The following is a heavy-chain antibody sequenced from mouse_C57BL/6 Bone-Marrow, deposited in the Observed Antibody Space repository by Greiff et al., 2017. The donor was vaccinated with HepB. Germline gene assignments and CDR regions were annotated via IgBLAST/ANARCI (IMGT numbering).Heavy chain of an antibody. Sequence: QVQLQQPGAELVKPGASVKLSCKASGYTFTSYWMQWVKQRPGQGLEWIGEIDPSDSYTNYNQNFKGKATLTVDTSSSTAYMQLSSLTSEDSAVYYCAREATVVYFDYWGQGTTLTVSS. CDR2: IDPSDSYT. CDR3: AREATVVYFDY. CDR1: GYTFTSYW. V-gene: IGHV1-50*01. D-gene: IGHD1-1*01. J-gene: IGHJ2*01.